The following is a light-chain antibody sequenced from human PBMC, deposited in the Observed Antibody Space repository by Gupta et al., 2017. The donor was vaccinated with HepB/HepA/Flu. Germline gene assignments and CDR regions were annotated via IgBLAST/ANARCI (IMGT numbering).Light chain of an antibody. CDR2: AAS. Sequence: DTKITQSHTYLSASVGDRVTITCRASQIINSYLNWYQQKPGKAPKLLIYAASSLQSGVPSRFSGSGSGTDFTLTISSLQPEDFATYYCQQSYSTPRTFGQGTKVEIK. CDR3: QQSYSTPRT. CDR1: QIINSY. J-gene: IGKJ1*01. V-gene: IGKV1-39*01.